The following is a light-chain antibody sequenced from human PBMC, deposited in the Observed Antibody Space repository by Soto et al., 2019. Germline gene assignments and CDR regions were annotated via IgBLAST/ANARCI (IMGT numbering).Light chain of an antibody. CDR3: QQYGISPT. CDR1: HSVSSNY. Sequence: EIVLTQSPGTLSLSPGERATLSCRSSHSVSSNYLAWYQHKPGQAPMLLIYDVSSRATGIPDRFSGSGSRTEFTLTISRLEPVDFAVYYCQQYGISPTFGQGTKVEIK. V-gene: IGKV3-20*01. CDR2: DVS. J-gene: IGKJ1*01.